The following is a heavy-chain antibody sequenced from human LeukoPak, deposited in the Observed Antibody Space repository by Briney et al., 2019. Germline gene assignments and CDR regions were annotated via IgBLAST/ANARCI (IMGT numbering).Heavy chain of an antibody. J-gene: IGHJ4*02. D-gene: IGHD6-19*01. CDR2: VYNRGDS. CDR3: ARVSSGYSSGWHYYFDY. CDR1: ADTFSVSGYY. Sequence: SETLSLTCSVSADTFSVSGYYWGWIRQPPGRGLEWIASVYNRGDSYYNPSLGSRVTISVDTSKNQFSLKLTSVTAADTAVHYCARVSSGYSSGWHYYFDYWGQGTLVTVSS. V-gene: IGHV4-39*07.